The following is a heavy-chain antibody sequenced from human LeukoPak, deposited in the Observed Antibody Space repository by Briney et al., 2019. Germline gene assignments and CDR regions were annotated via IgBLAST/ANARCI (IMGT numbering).Heavy chain of an antibody. D-gene: IGHD4-17*01. Sequence: TSETLSLTCTVSGNSFGDYYWSWIRQPAGKGLEWIGRIYTSGSTTYNPSLKSRVTMSVDTSKSQFSLNPMSVTAADTAVYYCTRDTGTTGEVKFDPWGQGTLVTVSS. CDR3: TRDTGTTGEVKFDP. V-gene: IGHV4-4*07. CDR1: GNSFGDYY. CDR2: IYTSGST. J-gene: IGHJ5*02.